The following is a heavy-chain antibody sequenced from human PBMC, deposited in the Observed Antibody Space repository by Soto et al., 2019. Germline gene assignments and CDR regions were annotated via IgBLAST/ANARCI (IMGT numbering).Heavy chain of an antibody. Sequence: EVQLVESGGGLVKPGGSLRLSCAASGFTFSSYSMNWVRQAPGKGLEWVSSISSSSSYIYYADSVKGRFTISRDNAKNSLYLQMNSLRAEDTAVYYCARDDILTGYWDDAFDIWGQGTMVTVSS. V-gene: IGHV3-21*01. CDR3: ARDDILTGYWDDAFDI. CDR1: GFTFSSYS. CDR2: ISSSSSYI. J-gene: IGHJ3*02. D-gene: IGHD3-9*01.